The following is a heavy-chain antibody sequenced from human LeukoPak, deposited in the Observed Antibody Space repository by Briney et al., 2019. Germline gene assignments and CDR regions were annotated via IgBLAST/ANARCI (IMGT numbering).Heavy chain of an antibody. CDR3: AKPPEVGATVAYFDY. CDR2: ISFDGSNQ. D-gene: IGHD1-26*01. J-gene: IGHJ4*02. Sequence: GGSLRLSCAASGFTFSGYGMHWVRQAPGKGLEWVALISFDGSNQYYADSEKGRFTISRDNSKNTLYLQMSSLRAEDTAVYYCAKPPEVGATVAYFDYWGQGTLVTVSS. CDR1: GFTFSGYG. V-gene: IGHV3-30*18.